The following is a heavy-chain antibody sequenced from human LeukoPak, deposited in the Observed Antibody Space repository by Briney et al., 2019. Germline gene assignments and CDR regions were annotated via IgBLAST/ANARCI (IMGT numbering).Heavy chain of an antibody. J-gene: IGHJ4*02. CDR2: NSAYNGNT. D-gene: IGHD1-14*01. Sequence: EASVKVSCKASGYTFTSYGINWVRQAAGQGREGMGWNSAYNGNTKYAQKLQGRVNITTDKSTSTAYKELRSLRSDDTAVYYCARDPDGRNSFDYWGQGTLDTVSS. V-gene: IGHV1-18*01. CDR1: GYTFTSYG. CDR3: ARDPDGRNSFDY.